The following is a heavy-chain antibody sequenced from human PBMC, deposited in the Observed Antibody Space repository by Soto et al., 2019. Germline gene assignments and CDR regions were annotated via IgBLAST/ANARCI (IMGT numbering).Heavy chain of an antibody. J-gene: IGHJ4*02. CDR2: IRSRTDSYAT. D-gene: IGHD3-10*01. CDR3: AIRDY. Sequence: VHLVESGGDLVQPGGSLRLSCAASGFTFSGSFLHWVRQASGRGLEWVGHIRSRTDSYATAYAASVSGRFTISRDDSQNTAYLQMNSLKTEDTAVYFCAIRDYWGQGTLVTVSS. CDR1: GFTFSGSF. V-gene: IGHV3-73*01.